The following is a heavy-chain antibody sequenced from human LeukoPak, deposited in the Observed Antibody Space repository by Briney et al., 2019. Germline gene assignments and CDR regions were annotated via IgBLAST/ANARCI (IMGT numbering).Heavy chain of an antibody. CDR2: IRYDGSNK. V-gene: IGHV3-30*02. D-gene: IGHD3-16*02. Sequence: GGSLRLSCAASGFTFSSYGMHWVRQAPGKGLKWVAFIRYDGSNKYYADSVKGRFTISRDNSKNTLYLQMNSLRAEDTAVYYCAKDSNDYVWGSYRYTGYFDYWGQGTLVTVSS. CDR1: GFTFSSYG. J-gene: IGHJ4*02. CDR3: AKDSNDYVWGSYRYTGYFDY.